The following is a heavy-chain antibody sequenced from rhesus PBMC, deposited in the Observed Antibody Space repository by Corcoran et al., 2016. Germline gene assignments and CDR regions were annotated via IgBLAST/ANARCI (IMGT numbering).Heavy chain of an antibody. J-gene: IGHJ4*01. CDR2: IYGSVGST. CDR1: GGSISSSNW. CDR3: ARRYSSGWYYYFDY. D-gene: IGHD6-31*01. Sequence: QVQLQESGPAVVKPSETLSLTCAVSGGSISSSNWWSWIRQSPGKGLDWIGGIYGSVGSTEYNPSLKSRVTISKDTSKNQFSLKLSSVTAADTAVYYCARRYSSGWYYYFDYWGQGVLVTVSS. V-gene: IGHV4-93*01.